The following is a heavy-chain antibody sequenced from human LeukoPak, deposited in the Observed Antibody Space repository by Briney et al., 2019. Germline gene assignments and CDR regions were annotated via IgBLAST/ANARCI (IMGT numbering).Heavy chain of an antibody. CDR2: IYTSGST. Sequence: SETLSLTCTVSGDSISSYYWSWIRQPAGKGLEWIGRIYTSGSTNYNPSLKSRVTISVDTSKNQFSLKLSSVTAADTAVYYCARWNYPTYYFDYWGQGTLVTVSS. V-gene: IGHV4-4*07. CDR3: ARWNYPTYYFDY. J-gene: IGHJ4*02. D-gene: IGHD1-7*01. CDR1: GDSISSYY.